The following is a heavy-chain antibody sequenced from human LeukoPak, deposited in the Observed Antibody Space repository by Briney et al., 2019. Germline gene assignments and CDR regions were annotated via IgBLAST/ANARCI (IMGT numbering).Heavy chain of an antibody. D-gene: IGHD3-10*01. CDR1: GFTVSSNY. Sequence: GGSLRLSCAASGFTVSSNYMSWARQAPGKGLEWVSVIYSGGSTYYADSVKGRFTISRDNSKNTLYLQMNSLRAEDTAVYYCARDIGYGSGYFDYWGQGTLVTVSS. CDR2: IYSGGST. V-gene: IGHV3-53*01. J-gene: IGHJ4*02. CDR3: ARDIGYGSGYFDY.